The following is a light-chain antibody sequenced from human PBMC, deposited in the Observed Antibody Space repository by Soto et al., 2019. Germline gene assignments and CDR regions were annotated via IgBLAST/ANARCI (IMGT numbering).Light chain of an antibody. V-gene: IGKV3-20*01. CDR3: QHYGRPWT. Sequence: ETVLTQSPGTLSLSPGERATLSCRASQSVWTSLLAWYQHKPGQTPRLLIYGASSRATGIPDRFSGSGSGTDFTLTISRLEPEDFAVYYCQHYGRPWTVGQGAEMEIK. CDR2: GAS. CDR1: QSVWTSL. J-gene: IGKJ1*01.